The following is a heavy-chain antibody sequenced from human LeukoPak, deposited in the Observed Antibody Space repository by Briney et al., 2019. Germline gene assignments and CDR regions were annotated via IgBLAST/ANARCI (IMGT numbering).Heavy chain of an antibody. CDR1: GFTFSNYA. CDR2: ISYDGSNK. D-gene: IGHD6-19*01. CDR3: ARRGEHWLEDY. V-gene: IGHV3-30*04. Sequence: GGSLRLSCAASGFTFSNYAMHWVRQAPGKGLEWVAIISYDGSNKYYADSVKGRFTISRDNSKNTLYLQMNSLRAEDTAVYYCARRGEHWLEDYWGQGTLVTVSA. J-gene: IGHJ4*02.